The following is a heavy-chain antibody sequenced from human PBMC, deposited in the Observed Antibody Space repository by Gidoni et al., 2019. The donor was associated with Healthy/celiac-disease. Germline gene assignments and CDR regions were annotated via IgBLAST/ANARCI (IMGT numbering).Heavy chain of an antibody. CDR3: ARRAYYDSSGLDY. Sequence: IPIFGTANYAQKFQGRVTITADESTSTAYMELSSLRSEDTAVYYCARRAYYDSSGLDYWGQGTLVTVSS. J-gene: IGHJ4*02. CDR2: IPIFGTA. V-gene: IGHV1-69*01. D-gene: IGHD3-22*01.